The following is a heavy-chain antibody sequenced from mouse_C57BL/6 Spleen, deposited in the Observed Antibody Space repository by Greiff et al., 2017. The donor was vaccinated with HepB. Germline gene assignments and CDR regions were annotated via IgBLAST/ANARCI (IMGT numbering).Heavy chain of an antibody. J-gene: IGHJ2*01. D-gene: IGHD2-3*01. CDR2: IYPGDGDT. CDR1: GYAFSSYW. Sequence: VQLQQSGAELVKPGASVKISCKASGYAFSSYWMNWVKRRPGKGLEWIGQIYPGDGDTNYNGKFKGKATLTADKSSSTAYMQLSSLTSEDSAVYFCARSEGNGYYGYWGQGTTLTVSS. V-gene: IGHV1-80*01. CDR3: ARSEGNGYYGY.